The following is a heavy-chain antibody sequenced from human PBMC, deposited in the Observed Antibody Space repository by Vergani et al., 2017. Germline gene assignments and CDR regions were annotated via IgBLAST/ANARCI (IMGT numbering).Heavy chain of an antibody. CDR1: GGTFSSYA. Sequence: QVQLVQSGAEVKKPGSSVKVSCKASGGTFSSYAISWVRQAPGQGLEWMGRIIPTFGTANYAQKFQGRVTITADESTSTAYMELGSLRSEDTAVYYCARAFGRGYTGYDIDPLVNLGYYYYGMDVWGQGTTVTVSS. CDR3: ARAFGRGYTGYDIDPLVNLGYYYYGMDV. V-gene: IGHV1-69*18. J-gene: IGHJ6*02. CDR2: IIPTFGTA. D-gene: IGHD5-12*01.